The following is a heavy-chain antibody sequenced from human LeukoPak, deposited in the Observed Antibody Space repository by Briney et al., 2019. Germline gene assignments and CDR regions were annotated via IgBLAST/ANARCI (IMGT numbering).Heavy chain of an antibody. J-gene: IGHJ3*02. V-gene: IGHV3-48*04. CDR2: ISTTGYTV. D-gene: IGHD1-26*01. Sequence: GGSLRLSCAASGFTFSSYSFNWVRQAPGKGLEWISYISTTGYTVYYADSAKGRFTVSRDNAKDSLYLQMNSLRAEDTAVYYCARDPTSSWETAFDMWGQGTMVTVSS. CDR1: GFTFSSYS. CDR3: ARDPTSSWETAFDM.